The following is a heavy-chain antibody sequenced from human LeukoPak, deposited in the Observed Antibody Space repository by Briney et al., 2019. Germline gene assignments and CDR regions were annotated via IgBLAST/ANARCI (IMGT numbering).Heavy chain of an antibody. CDR2: IYTSGSA. D-gene: IGHD6-13*01. Sequence: PSETLSLTCSVSGDSISGYYWSWIRQPAEKGLEWIGRIYTSGSANYNPSLKSRVTVSVDTSKNQISLNLTSVTAADTAVYYCASLGYSSSWYRFDPWGQGTLVTVSS. J-gene: IGHJ5*02. CDR1: GDSISGYY. CDR3: ASLGYSSSWYRFDP. V-gene: IGHV4-4*07.